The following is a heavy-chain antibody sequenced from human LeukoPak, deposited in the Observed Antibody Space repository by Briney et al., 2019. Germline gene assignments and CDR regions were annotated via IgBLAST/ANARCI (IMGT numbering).Heavy chain of an antibody. CDR2: MNPNSGDT. J-gene: IGHJ5*02. CDR1: GYTFTNYN. V-gene: IGHV1-8*01. D-gene: IGHD6-6*01. Sequence: ASVKVSCKASGYTFTNYNIDWVRQATGQGLEWMGWMNPNSGDTGYAQKFQGRVTMARNTSISTAYMELSSLRSEDTAVYYCARSRSSLTRSRWFDPWGQGTLVTVSS. CDR3: ARSRSSLTRSRWFDP.